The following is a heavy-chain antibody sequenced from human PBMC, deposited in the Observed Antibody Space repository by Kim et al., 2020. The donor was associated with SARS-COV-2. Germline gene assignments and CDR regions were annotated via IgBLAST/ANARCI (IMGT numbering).Heavy chain of an antibody. J-gene: IGHJ3*02. Sequence: ASVKVSCKASGYTFTGYYMHWVRQAPGQGLEWMGCINPNSGGTNYAQKFQGRVTMTRDTSISTAYMELSRLRSDDTAVYYCALRGGSMYPYCGGDCYLPADDAFDIWGQGTMVTVSS. CDR1: GYTFTGYY. CDR2: INPNSGGT. CDR3: ALRGGSMYPYCGGDCYLPADDAFDI. D-gene: IGHD2-21*02. V-gene: IGHV1-2*02.